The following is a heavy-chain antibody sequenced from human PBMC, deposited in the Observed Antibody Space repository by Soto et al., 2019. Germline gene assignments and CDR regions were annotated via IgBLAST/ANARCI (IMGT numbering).Heavy chain of an antibody. CDR2: INSRAGTT. J-gene: IGHJ4*02. CDR3: AKDRSSTSCYAFDY. V-gene: IGHV3-23*01. D-gene: IGHD2-2*01. Sequence: EVRLLESGGGLVQPGGSLRLSCEASGFTFSSFAMSWVRQAPGKGLEWVSGINSRAGTTYYADSVKGRFTISRDNSKNTLYLQMNSLTAEDTAVYYCAKDRSSTSCYAFDYWGRGTLVTVSS. CDR1: GFTFSSFA.